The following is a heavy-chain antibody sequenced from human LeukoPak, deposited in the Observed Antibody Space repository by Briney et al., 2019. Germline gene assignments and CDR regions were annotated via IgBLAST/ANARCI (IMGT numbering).Heavy chain of an antibody. CDR1: GSSINGYY. J-gene: IGHJ4*02. CDR2: MYYSGST. D-gene: IGHD3-10*01. CDR3: ARRATSGSPYYLDY. V-gene: IGHV4-59*01. Sequence: PSETLSLTCTVSGSSINGYYWTWIRLPPGKELEWIGYMYYSGSTNYNPSLKSRVTMSVDTPKNQFSLKLSSVTAADTAVYYCARRATSGSPYYLDYWGQGTLVTVSS.